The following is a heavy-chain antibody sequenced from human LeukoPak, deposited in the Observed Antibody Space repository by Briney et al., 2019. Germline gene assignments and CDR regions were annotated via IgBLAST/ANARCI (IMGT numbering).Heavy chain of an antibody. V-gene: IGHV4-34*01. J-gene: IGHJ6*02. CDR1: GGSFSGYY. Sequence: SETLSLTCAVYGGSFSGYYWSWIRQPPGKGLEWIGSIYYSGSTYYNPSLKSRVTISVDTSKNQFSLKLSSVTAADTAVYYCARSWDVWGQGTTVTVSS. CDR3: ARSWDV. CDR2: IYYSGST.